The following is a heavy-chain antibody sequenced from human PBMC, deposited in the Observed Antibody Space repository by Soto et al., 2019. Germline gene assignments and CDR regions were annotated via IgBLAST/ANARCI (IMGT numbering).Heavy chain of an antibody. CDR3: ARIQDCGRDCYPNDY. D-gene: IGHD2-21*02. V-gene: IGHV2-26*03. CDR1: GFSLNNTRMG. Sequence: GSGPTLVNPTETLTLTCTISGFSLNNTRMGVGWIRQPPGKALEWLAHIFSNDEKSYSTSLKSRLTISKDTSKSQVVLTMTNMDPVDTATYYCARIQDCGRDCYPNDYWGQGALVTVSA. J-gene: IGHJ4*02. CDR2: IFSNDEK.